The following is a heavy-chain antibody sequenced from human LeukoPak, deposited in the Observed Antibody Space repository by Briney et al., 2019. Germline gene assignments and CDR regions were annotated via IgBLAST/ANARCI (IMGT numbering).Heavy chain of an antibody. CDR3: ARGWLKSSRWYVDY. V-gene: IGHV4-59*01. D-gene: IGHD6-13*01. CDR1: GGSISGNY. J-gene: IGHJ4*02. CDR2: LYYSGGT. Sequence: PSETLSLTCTVSGGSISGNYWSWIRQPPGKGLEWIGYLYYSGGTSYSPSLKGRVTISVDTSNNQLSLKLSSVTAADTATYYCARGWLKSSRWYVDYWGQGTLVTVSS.